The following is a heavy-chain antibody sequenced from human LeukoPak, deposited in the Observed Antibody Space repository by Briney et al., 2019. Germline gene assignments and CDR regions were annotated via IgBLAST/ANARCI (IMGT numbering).Heavy chain of an antibody. CDR1: GYTFPGYY. D-gene: IGHD2-15*01. CDR2: INPNSGGT. V-gene: IGHV1-2*02. CDR3: ARVPDRCSGGSCYHPFDP. J-gene: IGHJ5*02. Sequence: ASVKVSCKASGYTFPGYYMHWVRQAPGQGLEWMGWINPNSGGTNYAQKFQGRVTMTRDTSISTAYMELSRLRSDDTAVYYCARVPDRCSGGSCYHPFDPWGQGTLVTVSS.